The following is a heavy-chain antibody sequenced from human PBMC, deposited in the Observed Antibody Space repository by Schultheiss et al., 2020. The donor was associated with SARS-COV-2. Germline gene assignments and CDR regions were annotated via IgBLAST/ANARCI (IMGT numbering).Heavy chain of an antibody. J-gene: IGHJ5*02. CDR2: IDLSINYI. D-gene: IGHD1-26*01. CDR3: AREAVYSRGSRGDWFDP. V-gene: IGHV3-21*01. Sequence: GGSLRLSCEDSGFIFSSVSMSWVRQAPGKGLEWVSSIDLSINYIYYADSVKGRFTVSRDNAKNSLYLQMSSLRVDDTAVYFCAREAVYSRGSRGDWFDPWGQGTLVTVSS. CDR1: GFIFSSVS.